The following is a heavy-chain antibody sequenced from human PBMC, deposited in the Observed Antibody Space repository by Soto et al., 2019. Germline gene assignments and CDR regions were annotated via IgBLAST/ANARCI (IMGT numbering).Heavy chain of an antibody. Sequence: SETLSLTCAFYVGSFSGYYWSWIRQPPGKGLEWIGEINHSGSTNYNPSLKSRVTISVDTSKNQFSLKLSSVTAADTAVYYCAITRGADGSPYEYWGQRTLVIVSS. D-gene: IGHD3-10*01. CDR3: AITRGADGSPYEY. CDR2: INHSGST. V-gene: IGHV4-34*01. J-gene: IGHJ4*02. CDR1: VGSFSGYY.